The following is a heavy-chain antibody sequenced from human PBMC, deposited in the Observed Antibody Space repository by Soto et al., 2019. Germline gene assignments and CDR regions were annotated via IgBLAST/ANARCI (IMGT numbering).Heavy chain of an antibody. J-gene: IGHJ4*02. V-gene: IGHV4-34*01. D-gene: IGHD3-9*01. Sequence: SETLSLTCAVYGGSFSGYYWSWIRQPPGKGLEWIGEINHSGSTNYNPSLKSRVTISVDTSKNQLSLKLSSVTAADTAVYYCAGGLRYFDWLPYQDYWGQGTLVTVSS. CDR3: AGGLRYFDWLPYQDY. CDR1: GGSFSGYY. CDR2: INHSGST.